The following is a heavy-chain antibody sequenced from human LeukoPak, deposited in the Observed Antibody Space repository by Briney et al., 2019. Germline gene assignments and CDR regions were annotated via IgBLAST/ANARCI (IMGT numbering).Heavy chain of an antibody. J-gene: IGHJ4*02. CDR1: GGSISSSSYY. D-gene: IGHD5-24*01. CDR2: IYYSGST. V-gene: IGHV4-39*01. CDR3: ARGEMPTISFDY. Sequence: SETLSLTCTVSGGSISSSSYYWGWTRQPPGKGLEWIGSIYYSGSTYYNPSLKSRVTISVDTSKNQFSLKLSSVTAADTAVYYCARGEMPTISFDYWGQGTLVTVSS.